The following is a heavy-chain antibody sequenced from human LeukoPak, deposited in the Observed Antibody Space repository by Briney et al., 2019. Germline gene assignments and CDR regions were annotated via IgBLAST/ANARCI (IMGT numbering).Heavy chain of an antibody. Sequence: GGSLRLSCAASGFTFSSYAMSWVRQAPGKGLEWVSAISGSGGSTYYADSVRGRFTISRDNSKNTLYLQMNSLRAEDTAVYCCAKGGELEAYYFDYWGQGTLVTVSS. V-gene: IGHV3-23*01. CDR1: GFTFSSYA. J-gene: IGHJ4*02. CDR3: AKGGELEAYYFDY. CDR2: ISGSGGST. D-gene: IGHD1-26*01.